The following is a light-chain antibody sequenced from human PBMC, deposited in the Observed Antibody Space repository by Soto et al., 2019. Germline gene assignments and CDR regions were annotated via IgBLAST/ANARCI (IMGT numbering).Light chain of an antibody. CDR2: AAS. CDR1: QSISTY. CDR3: QQYSGYPLS. V-gene: IGKV1-39*01. J-gene: IGKJ4*01. Sequence: IQMTQSPSSLSVSVGERVTITCRASQSISTYLIWYQQKPGKAPKFLIYAASTLESGVPSRFSGSGSGTEFTLTISSLQPDDFATYYCQQYSGYPLSFGGGTKVDIK.